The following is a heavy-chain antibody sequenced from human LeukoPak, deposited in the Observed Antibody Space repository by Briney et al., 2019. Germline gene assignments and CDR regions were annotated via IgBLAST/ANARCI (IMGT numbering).Heavy chain of an antibody. D-gene: IGHD1-26*01. V-gene: IGHV4-38-2*02. J-gene: IGHJ4*02. Sequence: SETLSLTCTVSGYSISSGYYWGWIRQPPGKGLEWIGYFSYTGSTKYNPSLKSRVTISVDTSKNQFSLKLSSVTAADTAVYYCARDGVVGAAALTYFDYWGQGTLVTVSS. CDR1: GYSISSGYY. CDR2: FSYTGST. CDR3: ARDGVVGAAALTYFDY.